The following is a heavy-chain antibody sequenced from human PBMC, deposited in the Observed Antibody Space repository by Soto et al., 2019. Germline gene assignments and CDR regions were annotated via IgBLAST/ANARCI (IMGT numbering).Heavy chain of an antibody. D-gene: IGHD1-1*01. V-gene: IGHV1-69*02. J-gene: IGHJ4*02. CDR2: IIPILGIA. CDR3: ARTTEAFAFDY. Sequence: QVQLVQSGAEVKKPGSSVKVSCKASGGTFSSYTISWVRQAPGQGREWMGRIIPILGIANYAQKFQARVRITADESTSTAYMELSSLRSEDTAVYYCARTTEAFAFDYWGQGTLVTVSS. CDR1: GGTFSSYT.